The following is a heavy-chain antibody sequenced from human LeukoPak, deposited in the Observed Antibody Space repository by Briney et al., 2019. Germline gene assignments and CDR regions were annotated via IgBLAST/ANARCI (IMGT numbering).Heavy chain of an antibody. CDR1: GGSISSYY. J-gene: IGHJ3*02. CDR3: ARDSYDSSGNENDAFDI. V-gene: IGHV4-59*12. Sequence: SETLSLTCTVSGGSISSYYWSWIRQPPGKGLEWIGYIHYSGSTNYNPSLKSRVTISVDTSKNQFSLKLSSVTAADTAVYYCARDSYDSSGNENDAFDIWGQGTMVTVSS. D-gene: IGHD3-22*01. CDR2: IHYSGST.